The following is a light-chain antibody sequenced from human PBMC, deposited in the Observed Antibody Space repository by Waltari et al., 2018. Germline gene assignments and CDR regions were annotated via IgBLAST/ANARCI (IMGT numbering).Light chain of an antibody. CDR1: QSISDY. J-gene: IGKJ1*01. V-gene: IGKV1-39*01. CDR3: QQSHTAPWT. Sequence: DIQMTQSPSSLSVSVGGRVTITCRAIQSISDYLNCYQPKPGKAPNLLIYAASHLKTGVPSRVSGSGSGTHFTLTIISLQPEDFATYFCQQSHTAPWTFGQGTKV. CDR2: AAS.